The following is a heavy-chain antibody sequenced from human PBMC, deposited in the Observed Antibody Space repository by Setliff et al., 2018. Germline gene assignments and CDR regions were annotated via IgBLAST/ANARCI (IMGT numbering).Heavy chain of an antibody. CDR2: ISSYNDVT. Sequence: AASVKVSCKASGHIFNSYGISWVRQAPGKGLEWVGWISSYNDVTTYAQRFQGRVTLTKDTSTSAAYMELRSLRSDDSAVYYCAISTLSICSGGSCPNAFDVWGQGTMVTV. CDR3: AISTLSICSGGSCPNAFDV. D-gene: IGHD2-15*01. CDR1: GHIFNSYG. V-gene: IGHV1-18*01. J-gene: IGHJ3*01.